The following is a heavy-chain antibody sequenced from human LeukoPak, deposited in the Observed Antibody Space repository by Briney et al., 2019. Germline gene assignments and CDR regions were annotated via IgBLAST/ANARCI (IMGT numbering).Heavy chain of an antibody. D-gene: IGHD2-2*01. V-gene: IGHV3-23*01. J-gene: IGHJ4*02. Sequence: PGGSLRLSCAASGFTFSSYAMSWVRQAPGKGLEWVSAISGSGGSTYYADSVKGRFTISRDNSKNTLYLQMNSLRAEDTAVYYCAKEGGYCSSTSCRNYFDYWGQGTLVTVSS. CDR3: AKEGGYCSSTSCRNYFDY. CDR1: GFTFSSYA. CDR2: ISGSGGST.